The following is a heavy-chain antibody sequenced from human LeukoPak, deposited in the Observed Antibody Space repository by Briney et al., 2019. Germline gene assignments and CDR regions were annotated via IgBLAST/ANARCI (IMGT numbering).Heavy chain of an antibody. Sequence: SETLSLTCTVSGYSISSGYYWGWIRQPPGKGLEWIGSIYHSGSTYYNPSLKSRVTISVDTSKNQFSLKLSSVTAADTAVYYCARNLGVVGAYVLDWGQGTLVTVSS. V-gene: IGHV4-38-2*02. D-gene: IGHD1-26*01. CDR1: GYSISSGYY. CDR3: ARNLGVVGAYVLD. CDR2: IYHSGST. J-gene: IGHJ4*02.